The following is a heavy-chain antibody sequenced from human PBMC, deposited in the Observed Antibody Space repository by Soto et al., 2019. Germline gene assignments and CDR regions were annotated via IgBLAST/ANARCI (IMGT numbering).Heavy chain of an antibody. CDR2: INHSGST. V-gene: IGHV4-34*01. CDR3: AKQRFLEVLSPGFGLDV. CDR1: GGSFSGYY. J-gene: IGHJ6*02. Sequence: SETLSLTCAVYGGSFSGYYWSWIRQPPGKGLEWIGEINHSGSTNLNPSLESRVTMSVDTSKNQFSLTLTSLTAADTGVYYCAKQRFLEVLSPGFGLDVWGPGTTVTVSS. D-gene: IGHD3-3*01.